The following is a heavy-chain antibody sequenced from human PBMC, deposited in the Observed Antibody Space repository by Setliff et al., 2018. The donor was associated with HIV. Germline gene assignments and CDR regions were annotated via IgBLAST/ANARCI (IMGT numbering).Heavy chain of an antibody. V-gene: IGHV3-7*04. CDR1: GFTFSSSG. J-gene: IGHJ3*02. Sequence: QAGGSLRLSCAASGFTFSSSGMTWVRQAQGRGLEYVAGMNRDGREKLYADSVKGRFSISRDNAKNSLYLQMSSLRTEDTSVYFCARDPAFGAFDIWGQGTMVTVSS. CDR2: MNRDGREK. CDR3: ARDPAFGAFDI. D-gene: IGHD3-10*01.